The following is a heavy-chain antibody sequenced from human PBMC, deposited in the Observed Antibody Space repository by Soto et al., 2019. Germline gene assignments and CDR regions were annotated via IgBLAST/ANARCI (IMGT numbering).Heavy chain of an antibody. CDR2: ISYDGSNK. V-gene: IGHV3-30-3*01. CDR3: YPGYCSSHSCSERGY. D-gene: IGHD2-2*01. CDR1: GFTFSSYA. J-gene: IGHJ4*02. Sequence: GGSLRLSCAASGFTFSSYAMHWVRQAPGKGLERVAVISYDGSNKYYADSVKGRFTISSDNSKNTLYLQMNSLRAADTAVYYCYPGYCSSHSCSERGYWGQGALVTVSS.